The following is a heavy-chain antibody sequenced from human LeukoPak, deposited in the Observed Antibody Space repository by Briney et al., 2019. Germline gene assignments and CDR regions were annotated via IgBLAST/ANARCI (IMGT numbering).Heavy chain of an antibody. CDR2: INHSGST. CDR3: ARGRKQLVFVRPRRTSWFDP. V-gene: IGHV4-34*01. CDR1: GGSFNGYY. Sequence: SETLSLPCAVYGGSFNGYYWSWIRQPPGRGLEWMGEINHSGSTNYNPSLKSRVTISVAPSKNPFSLKLSSVTAADTAVYYCARGRKQLVFVRPRRTSWFDPWGQGTLVTVSS. D-gene: IGHD6-6*01. J-gene: IGHJ5*02.